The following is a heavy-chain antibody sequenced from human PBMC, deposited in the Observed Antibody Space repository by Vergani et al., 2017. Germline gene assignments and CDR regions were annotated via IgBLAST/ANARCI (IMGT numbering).Heavy chain of an antibody. D-gene: IGHD3-10*01. V-gene: IGHV3-15*01. CDR2: IKSKTDGGTT. CDR3: TTDEPCGELFHDAFDI. CDR1: GFTFSNAW. Sequence: EVQLVESGGGLVKPGGSLRLSCAASGFTFSNAWMSWVRQAPGKGLEWVGRIKSKTDGGTTDYAAPVKGRFTISRDDSKNTLYLQMNSLKTEDTAVYYCTTDEPCGELFHDAFDIWGQGTMVTVSS. J-gene: IGHJ3*02.